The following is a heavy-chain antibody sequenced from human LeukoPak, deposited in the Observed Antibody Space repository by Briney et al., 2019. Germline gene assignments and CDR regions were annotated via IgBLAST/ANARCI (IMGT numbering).Heavy chain of an antibody. J-gene: IGHJ4*02. CDR3: ARASYSSTWYFDC. CDR1: GGSISSGGYY. Sequence: SQTLSLTCTVSGGSISSGGYYWSWIRQHPGKGLEWIGCISTSGSTNYNPSLKSRVTFSLDTSKNQFSLELSSVTAADTAVYYCARASYSSTWYFDCWGQGTLVTVSS. CDR2: ISTSGST. D-gene: IGHD6-13*01. V-gene: IGHV4-61*02.